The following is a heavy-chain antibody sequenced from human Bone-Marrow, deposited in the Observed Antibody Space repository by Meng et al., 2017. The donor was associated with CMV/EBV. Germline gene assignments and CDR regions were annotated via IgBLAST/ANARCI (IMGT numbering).Heavy chain of an antibody. J-gene: IGHJ6*02. CDR2: TYYRSKWYN. CDR3: AQDIVVVPAAMDGYYYGMDV. V-gene: IGHV6-1*01. CDR1: GDSVSSNSAA. D-gene: IGHD2-2*01. Sequence: SETLSLTCAISGDSVSSNSAAWNWIRQSPSRGLEWLGRTYYRSKWYNDYAVSVKSRITINPDTSKNQFSLQLNSVTPEDTAVYYCAQDIVVVPAAMDGYYYGMDVWGQGTTVTFAS.